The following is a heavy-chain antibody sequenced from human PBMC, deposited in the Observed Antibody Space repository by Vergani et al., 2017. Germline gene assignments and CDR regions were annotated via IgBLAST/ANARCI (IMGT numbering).Heavy chain of an antibody. CDR3: ARAGDYDSSGYDYDYYYYYMDV. CDR1: GFTFSSYS. CDR2: ISSSSSYI. J-gene: IGHJ6*03. D-gene: IGHD3-22*01. Sequence: EVQLVESGGGLVKPGGSLRLSCAASGFTFSSYSMNWVRQAPGKGLEWVSSISSSSSYIYFADSVKGRFTIARDNAKNSLYLQMNSLRAEDTAVYYCARAGDYDSSGYDYDYYYYYMDVWGKGTTVTVSS. V-gene: IGHV3-21*01.